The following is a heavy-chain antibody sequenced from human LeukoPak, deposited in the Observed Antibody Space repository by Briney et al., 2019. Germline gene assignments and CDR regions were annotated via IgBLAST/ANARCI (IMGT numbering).Heavy chain of an antibody. Sequence: PGGSLRLSCAASGFTFTDSYMTWVRQAPGKGLEWISYISSHGSTIYYADSVKGRFTISRDSANNSLYLQMNSLTAADTALYFCARVNMIRGVIDYWGQETLVTVSS. CDR2: ISSHGSTI. J-gene: IGHJ4*02. V-gene: IGHV3-11*04. CDR1: GFTFTDSY. CDR3: ARVNMIRGVIDY. D-gene: IGHD3-10*01.